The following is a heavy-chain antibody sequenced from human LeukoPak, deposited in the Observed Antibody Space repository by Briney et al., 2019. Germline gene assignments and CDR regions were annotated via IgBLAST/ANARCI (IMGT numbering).Heavy chain of an antibody. CDR3: ARLGGSYYTY. CDR1: GFAFRSYW. Sequence: GGSLRLSCVASGFAFRSYWMSWVREAPGKGLEWVANIKQDGGEKYYVDSVMGRFTISRDNAKNSLFLQMNSLRVEDTAVYYCARLGGSYYTYWGQGTLVTVSS. CDR2: IKQDGGEK. V-gene: IGHV3-7*01. D-gene: IGHD1-26*01. J-gene: IGHJ4*02.